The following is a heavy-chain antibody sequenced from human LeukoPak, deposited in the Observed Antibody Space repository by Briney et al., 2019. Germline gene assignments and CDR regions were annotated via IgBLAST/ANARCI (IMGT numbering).Heavy chain of an antibody. D-gene: IGHD3-9*01. Sequence: GGSLRLSCAAPGFTVSSNYMSWVRQAPGKGLEWVANIKKDGSEKYYVDSVKGRFTISRDNAKNSLYLQMNSLRAEDTAVYYCAREEEYILTGYNNWFDPWGQGTLVTVSS. CDR1: GFTVSSNY. CDR3: AREEEYILTGYNNWFDP. V-gene: IGHV3-7*01. CDR2: IKKDGSEK. J-gene: IGHJ5*02.